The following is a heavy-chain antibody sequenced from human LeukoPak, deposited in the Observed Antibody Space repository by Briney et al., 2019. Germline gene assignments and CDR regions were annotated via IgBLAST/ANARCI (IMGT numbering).Heavy chain of an antibody. D-gene: IGHD2-2*02. CDR3: VVPAAILGADY. CDR2: ISGSGGST. Sequence: GGSLRLSCTVSGFTFGDYAMSWVRQAPGKGLEWVSAISGSGGSTYYADSVKGRFTISRDNSKNTLYLQMNSLRAEDTAVYYCVVPAAILGADYWGQGTLVTVSS. V-gene: IGHV3-23*01. J-gene: IGHJ4*02. CDR1: GFTFGDYA.